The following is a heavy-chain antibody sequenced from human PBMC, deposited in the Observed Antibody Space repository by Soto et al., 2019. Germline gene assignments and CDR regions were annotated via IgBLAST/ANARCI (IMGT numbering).Heavy chain of an antibody. CDR1: GFTFSRYG. Sequence: EVQLVESGGGLVKPGGSVRLSCAASGFTFSRYGMNWLRQAPGKGLEWVASISSSTSYVYYADSVKGRFSTSRDNAKNILYLEMYALRADDTAVYYCARDPSEGRVGNWFESWGQGTLVTVSS. CDR3: ARDPSEGRVGNWFES. J-gene: IGHJ5*01. V-gene: IGHV3-21*06. D-gene: IGHD2-2*01. CDR2: ISSSTSYV.